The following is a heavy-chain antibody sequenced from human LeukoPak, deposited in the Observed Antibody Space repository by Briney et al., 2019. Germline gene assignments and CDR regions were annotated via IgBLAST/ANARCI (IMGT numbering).Heavy chain of an antibody. CDR3: ARNGLDSSGYRKTNFDY. Sequence: ASETLSLTCTVSGGSISSSSYYWGWIRQPPGKGLEWIGSIYYSGSTYYNPSLNSRVTISVDTSKNQFSLKLSSVTAADTAVYYCARNGLDSSGYRKTNFDYWGQGTLVTVSS. CDR2: IYYSGST. D-gene: IGHD3-22*01. V-gene: IGHV4-39*07. CDR1: GGSISSSSYY. J-gene: IGHJ4*02.